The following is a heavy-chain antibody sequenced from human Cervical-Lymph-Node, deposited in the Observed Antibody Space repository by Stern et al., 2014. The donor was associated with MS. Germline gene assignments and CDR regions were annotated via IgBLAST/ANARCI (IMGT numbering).Heavy chain of an antibody. CDR2: ISAYNGNT. CDR3: ARDYDRSIAVAGLHSDY. CDR1: GYTFTSYG. D-gene: IGHD6-19*01. Sequence: VQLLESGAEVKKPGASVKVSCKASGYTFTSYGISWVRQAPGQGLEWMGWISAYNGNTNYAQKLQGRVTMTTDTSTSTAYMELRSLRSDDTAVYYCARDYDRSIAVAGLHSDYWGQGTLVTVSS. V-gene: IGHV1-18*01. J-gene: IGHJ4*02.